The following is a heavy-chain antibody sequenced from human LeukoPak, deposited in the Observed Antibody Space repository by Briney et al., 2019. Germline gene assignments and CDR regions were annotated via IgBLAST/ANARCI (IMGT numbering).Heavy chain of an antibody. Sequence: GGSLRLSCAASGFTVSSNYMSWVRQAPGKGPEWVSVIYSGGSTYYADSVKGRFTISRDNSKNTLYLQMNSLRAEDTAVYYCATHRAGSGSYYNLFDYWGQGTLVTVSS. CDR3: ATHRAGSGSYYNLFDY. CDR2: IYSGGST. CDR1: GFTVSSNY. J-gene: IGHJ4*02. V-gene: IGHV3-66*01. D-gene: IGHD3-10*01.